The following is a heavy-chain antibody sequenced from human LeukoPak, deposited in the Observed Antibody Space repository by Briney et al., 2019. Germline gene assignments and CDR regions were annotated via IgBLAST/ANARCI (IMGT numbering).Heavy chain of an antibody. CDR1: GFSMSGYW. CDR2: IKEDGSDK. V-gene: IGHV3-7*01. CDR3: ARGVGLDQ. J-gene: IGHJ4*02. Sequence: GGSLRLSCEASGFSMSGYWMTWVCQAQGKGLEWVANIKEDGSDKYYVESVRGRFTISRGNARNSLYLQMNSLRVEDTAVYYCARGVGLDQWGQGTLLIVSS. D-gene: IGHD3/OR15-3a*01.